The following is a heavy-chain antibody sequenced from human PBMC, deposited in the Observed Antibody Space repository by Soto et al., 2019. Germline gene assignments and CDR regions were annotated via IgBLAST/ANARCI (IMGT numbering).Heavy chain of an antibody. J-gene: IGHJ3*02. CDR2: IYSDGTA. CDR1: GFIVNKHY. V-gene: IGHV3-53*02. CDR3: ARDRRGYSGSYWGRALDI. Sequence: EVQLVETGGGLIQPGGSLRLSCAASGFIVNKHYMSWVRQAPGKGLEWVSLIYSDGTAYYADSVKGRFTISRDKSNNTLYLQMNSLRAEDTAVYYCARDRRGYSGSYWGRALDIWGQGTMVTVSS. D-gene: IGHD1-26*01.